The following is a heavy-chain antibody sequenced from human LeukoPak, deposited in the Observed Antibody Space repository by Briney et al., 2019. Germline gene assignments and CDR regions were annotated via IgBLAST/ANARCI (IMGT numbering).Heavy chain of an antibody. CDR2: ISSSSSYI. J-gene: IGHJ6*03. CDR3: AKREYSSSSGYMDV. V-gene: IGHV3-21*04. CDR1: GFTFSSYS. D-gene: IGHD6-6*01. Sequence: NPGGSLRLSCAASGFTFSSYSMNWVRQAPGKGLEWVSSISSSSSYIFYADSVKGRFTISRDNAKNSLYLQMNSLRAEDTAVYYCAKREYSSSSGYMDVWGKGTTVTVSS.